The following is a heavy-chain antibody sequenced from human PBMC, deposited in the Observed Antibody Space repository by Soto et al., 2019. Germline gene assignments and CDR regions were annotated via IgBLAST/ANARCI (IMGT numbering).Heavy chain of an antibody. CDR1: GLTFSSYA. Sequence: GGYLRLSCAASGLTFSSYAMSWVRQAPGKGLEWVSAISGSGGSTYYADSVKGRFTISRDNSKNTLYLQMNSLRAEDTAVYYCAKSKRGYRWLQSGLFDYWVQGTLVTVSS. D-gene: IGHD3-3*01. J-gene: IGHJ4*02. CDR3: AKSKRGYRWLQSGLFDY. CDR2: ISGSGGST. V-gene: IGHV3-23*01.